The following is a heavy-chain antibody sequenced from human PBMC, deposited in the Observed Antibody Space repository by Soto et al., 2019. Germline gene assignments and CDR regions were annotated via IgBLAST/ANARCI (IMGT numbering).Heavy chain of an antibody. CDR1: GYTFTGHH. CDR2: IGPESGAT. CDR3: GRGRSGQIVVFY. V-gene: IGHV1-2*02. J-gene: IGHJ4*02. D-gene: IGHD1-26*01. Sequence: ASVKVSCKASGYTFTGHHIHWVRQAPEQGPEWMGEIGPESGATRYAQKFQGRVTMTRDMSITTVYMELNNLSPDDTAVYYCGRGRSGQIVVFYWGQGTPVTVSS.